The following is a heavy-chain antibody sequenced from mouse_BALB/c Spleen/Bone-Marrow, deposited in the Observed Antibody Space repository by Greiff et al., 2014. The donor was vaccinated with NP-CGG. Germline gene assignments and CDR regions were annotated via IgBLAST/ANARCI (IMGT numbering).Heavy chain of an antibody. CDR3: ANYYYGYYFDY. Sequence: VQLQQPGAELVKPGASVKLSCTASGFNIKDTYMHWVKQRPEQGLEWIGRIDPANGNTKYDPKFRDKATITADTSSNTAYLQLSSLTSEDTAVYYCANYYYGYYFDYWGQGTTLTVSS. D-gene: IGHD1-1*01. J-gene: IGHJ2*01. CDR1: GFNIKDTY. V-gene: IGHV14-3*02. CDR2: IDPANGNT.